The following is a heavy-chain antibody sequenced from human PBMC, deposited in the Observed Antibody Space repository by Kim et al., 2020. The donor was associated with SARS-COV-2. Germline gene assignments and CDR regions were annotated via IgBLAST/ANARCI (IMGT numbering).Heavy chain of an antibody. Sequence: ARTLQGRVTMTPDTSTSTAYMELRSLRSDDTAVYYCAREGTDYYYYGMDVWGQGTTVTVSS. V-gene: IGHV1-18*01. CDR3: AREGTDYYYYGMDV. J-gene: IGHJ6*02.